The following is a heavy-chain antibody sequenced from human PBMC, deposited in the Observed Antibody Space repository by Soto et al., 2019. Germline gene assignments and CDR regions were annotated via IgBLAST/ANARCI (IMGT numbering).Heavy chain of an antibody. CDR2: INSDGSST. Sequence: GGSLRLSCAASGFTFSSYWMHWVRQAPGKGLVWVSRINSDGSSTSYADSVKGRFTISRDNAKNTLYLQMNSLRAEDTAVYYCARGDLRLVATLRGALEYFDLWGRGTLVTVSS. CDR1: GFTFSSYW. D-gene: IGHD5-12*01. J-gene: IGHJ2*01. V-gene: IGHV3-74*01. CDR3: ARGDLRLVATLRGALEYFDL.